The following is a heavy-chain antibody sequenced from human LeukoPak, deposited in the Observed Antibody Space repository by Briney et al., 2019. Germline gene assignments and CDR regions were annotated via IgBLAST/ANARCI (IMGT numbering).Heavy chain of an antibody. CDR3: AKDRLLNCRGDCYVFDY. CDR2: ISGSGAYT. D-gene: IGHD2-21*02. J-gene: IGHJ4*02. CDR1: GFTFSSYA. V-gene: IGHV3-23*01. Sequence: GGSLRLSCAASGFTFSSYAMSWVRQAPGKGLEWVSGISGSGAYTYYADSVKGRFSISRDNSKNTLYLQVNGLRTEDTAVYYCAKDRLLNCRGDCYVFDYWGQGTVVTVSS.